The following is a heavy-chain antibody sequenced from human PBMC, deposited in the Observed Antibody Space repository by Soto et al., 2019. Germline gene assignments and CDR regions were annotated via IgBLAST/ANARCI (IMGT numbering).Heavy chain of an antibody. CDR2: MNPDSGNT. V-gene: IGHV1-8*01. Sequence: QVQLVQSGAEVKKPGASVKVSCKASGYTLINYDINWVRQATGQGVEWVGWMNPDSGNTGYAQNFQGRVTMTGKTSISSVYMELSSLTSEYTAVYYCARRRGSNGWFDLFCQGSLVTVSS. J-gene: IGHJ5*02. CDR1: GYTLINYD. CDR3: ARRRGSNGWFDL. D-gene: IGHD2-8*01.